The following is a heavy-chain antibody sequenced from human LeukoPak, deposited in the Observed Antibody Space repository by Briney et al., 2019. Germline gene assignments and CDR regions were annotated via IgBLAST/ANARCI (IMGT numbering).Heavy chain of an antibody. V-gene: IGHV4-30-4*01. CDR1: GGSVGSADYY. D-gene: IGHD2/OR15-2a*01. CDR3: ARHVPLPSTLGFDY. J-gene: IGHJ4*02. Sequence: SETLSLTCTVSGGSVGSADYYWSWMRQPPGRGLEWIGYIYYSGNTYYNPSLKSRITISVDTSKNQFSLNLSSVTAADTAVYYCARHVPLPSTLGFDYWGPGTLVTVSS. CDR2: IYYSGNT.